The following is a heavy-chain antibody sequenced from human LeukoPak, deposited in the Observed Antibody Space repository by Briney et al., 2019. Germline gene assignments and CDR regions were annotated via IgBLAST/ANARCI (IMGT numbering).Heavy chain of an antibody. Sequence: SETLSLTCAVYGGSFSGYYWSWIRQPPGKGLEWIGEINHSGSTNYNPSLKSRVTISVDTSENHFSLKLSSVTAADTAVYYCARGLHYDFWSGYWRGGFDYWGQGTLVTVSS. V-gene: IGHV4-34*01. CDR2: INHSGST. D-gene: IGHD3-3*01. CDR1: GGSFSGYY. J-gene: IGHJ4*02. CDR3: ARGLHYDFWSGYWRGGFDY.